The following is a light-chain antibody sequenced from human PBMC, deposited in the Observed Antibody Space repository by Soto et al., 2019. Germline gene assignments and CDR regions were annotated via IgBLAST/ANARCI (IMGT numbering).Light chain of an antibody. Sequence: QSVLTQPASVSGSPGQSINISCTGTSSDVGSYNLVSWYRQHPCKAPILMIYEGSKRPSGVSNRFSGSKTGRTASLTTSGLHTNDEAYYYFCSYAGSSTFYVFGTGTKLTVL. CDR3: CSYAGSSTFYV. J-gene: IGLJ1*01. V-gene: IGLV2-23*01. CDR2: EGS. CDR1: SSDVGSYNL.